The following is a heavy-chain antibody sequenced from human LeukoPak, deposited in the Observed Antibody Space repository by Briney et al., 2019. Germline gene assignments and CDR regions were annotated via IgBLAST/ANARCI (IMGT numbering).Heavy chain of an antibody. V-gene: IGHV4-39*01. CDR3: ARAEGRRFGQFNS. D-gene: IGHD3-10*01. CDR1: CGSIDVSDSY. J-gene: IGHJ5*02. Sequence: SETLSLTCTVSCGSIDVSDSYWTWSRQSRGTGREWIAAVYYNGNTYYNPSLGSRVTISAYKSRNQFSLSLTSLSTADTGIYFCARAEGRRFGQFNSWGQGTVVTVSS. CDR2: VYYNGNT.